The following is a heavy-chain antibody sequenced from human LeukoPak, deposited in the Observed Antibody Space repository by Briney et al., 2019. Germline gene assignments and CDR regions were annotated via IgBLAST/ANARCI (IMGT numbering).Heavy chain of an antibody. CDR2: ISSSSSYI. CDR1: GFTFSSYS. J-gene: IGHJ3*02. CDR3: PKDRPAHSYYDSSGYSEGAFEI. D-gene: IGHD3-22*01. V-gene: IGHV3-21*01. Sequence: EGSLRLSCAASGFTFSSYSMNWVRQAPGKGLEWVSSISSSSSYIYYADSVKGRFTISRDNAKNSLYLQMNSLRAEDTAVYYCPKDRPAHSYYDSSGYSEGAFEIWAKGQWSPSLQ.